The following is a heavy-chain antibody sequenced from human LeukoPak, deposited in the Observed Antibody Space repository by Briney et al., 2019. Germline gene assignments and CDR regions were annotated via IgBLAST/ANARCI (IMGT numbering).Heavy chain of an antibody. J-gene: IGHJ5*02. V-gene: IGHV4-4*09. CDR1: GGSISSYY. CDR2: IYTSGST. D-gene: IGHD3-22*01. CDR3: ASHDGVSAGRRNYYDSSGYSPRPNWFDP. Sequence: SETLSLTCTVSGGSISSYYWSWIRQPPGKGLEWIGYIYTSGSTNYNPSLKSRVTISVDTSKNQFSLKLSSVTAADTAVYYCASHDGVSAGRRNYYDSSGYSPRPNWFDPWGQGTLVTVSS.